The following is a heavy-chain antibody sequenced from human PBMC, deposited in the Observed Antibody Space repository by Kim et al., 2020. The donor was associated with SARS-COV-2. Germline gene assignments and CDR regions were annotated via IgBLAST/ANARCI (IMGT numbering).Heavy chain of an antibody. J-gene: IGHJ6*02. D-gene: IGHD3-10*01. CDR2: ISGSGGST. CDR3: AKVGRVRSGSYYNFYYYYYGMDV. Sequence: GGSLRLSCAASGFTFSSYAMSWVRQAPGKGLEWVSAISGSGGSTYYADSVKGRFTISRDNSKNTLYLQMNSLRAEDTAVYYCAKVGRVRSGSYYNFYYYYYGMDVWGQGTTVTVSS. CDR1: GFTFSSYA. V-gene: IGHV3-23*01.